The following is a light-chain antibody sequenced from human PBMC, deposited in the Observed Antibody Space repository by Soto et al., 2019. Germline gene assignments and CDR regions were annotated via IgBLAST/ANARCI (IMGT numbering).Light chain of an antibody. V-gene: IGKV3-20*01. Sequence: EIVLTQSPGTLSLSPGERATLSCRASESVSNNYLAWYQQKPGQAPRLLIYGASNRATGIPDRFSGSGSGTDFTLTISSLQPEDFATYYCQQSYSTPHTFGQGTKVDIK. CDR3: QQSYSTPHT. CDR1: ESVSNNY. J-gene: IGKJ1*01. CDR2: GAS.